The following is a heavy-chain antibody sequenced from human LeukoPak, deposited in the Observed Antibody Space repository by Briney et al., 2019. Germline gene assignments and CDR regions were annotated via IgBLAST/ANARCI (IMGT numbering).Heavy chain of an antibody. CDR3: ARLVGASWFDS. V-gene: IGHV6-1*01. J-gene: IGHJ5*01. CDR2: TYYRSKWYN. Sequence: PSQTLSLTCAISGDSVSTNSATWTWLRQSPSRGLEWLGRTYYRSKWYNDYAVSMKSRITINPDTSKNQVSLQLNSATPEDTAVYYCARLVGASWFDSWGQGTLVTVSS. D-gene: IGHD1-26*01. CDR1: GDSVSTNSAT.